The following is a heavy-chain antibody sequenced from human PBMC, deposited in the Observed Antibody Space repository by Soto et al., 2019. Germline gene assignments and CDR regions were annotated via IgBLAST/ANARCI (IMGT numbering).Heavy chain of an antibody. CDR3: ARKNWNYATQQGVKDV. J-gene: IGHJ6*02. D-gene: IGHD1-7*01. Sequence: ASVKVSCKASGYTFTSYGISWVRQAPGQGLEWMGWISAYNGNTNYAQKLQGRVTMTTDTSTSTAYMELRSLRSDDTAVYYCARKNWNYATQQGVKDVWGQGTTVTVSS. CDR2: ISAYNGNT. V-gene: IGHV1-18*01. CDR1: GYTFTSYG.